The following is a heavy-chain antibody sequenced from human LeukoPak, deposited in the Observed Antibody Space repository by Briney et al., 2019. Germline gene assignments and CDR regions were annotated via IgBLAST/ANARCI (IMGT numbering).Heavy chain of an antibody. CDR2: INWNGAST. CDR3: ARATDSSDYNDAFDI. CDR1: GFIFSRYW. J-gene: IGHJ3*02. V-gene: IGHV3-20*04. Sequence: AGGSLRLSCAASGFIFSRYWMHWVRQAPGKGLEWVSGINWNGASTTYADSVKGRFTTSRDNAKNSLYLQMNSLRAEDTAFYYCARATDSSDYNDAFDIWGQGTMVTVSS. D-gene: IGHD3-22*01.